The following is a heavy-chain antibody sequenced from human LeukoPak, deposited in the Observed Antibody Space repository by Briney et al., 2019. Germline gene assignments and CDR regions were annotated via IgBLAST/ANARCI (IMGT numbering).Heavy chain of an antibody. CDR3: ERNHTGYFDP. Sequence: SETLSLTCAVYSGSFSGYSWSWIRQPPGKGLEWIGEINHSGSTNYNPSLKSRVTISVDTSSNQFSLRLSSVTAAETAVYYCERNHTGYFDPWGQGTLVTVS. D-gene: IGHD5-18*01. J-gene: IGHJ5*02. V-gene: IGHV4-34*01. CDR1: SGSFSGYS. CDR2: INHSGST.